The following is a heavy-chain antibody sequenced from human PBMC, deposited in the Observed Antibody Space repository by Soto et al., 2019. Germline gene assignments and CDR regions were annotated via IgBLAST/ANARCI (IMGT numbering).Heavy chain of an antibody. V-gene: IGHV3-23*01. CDR2: ISGSGGST. D-gene: IGHD3-9*01. CDR3: AKVFILTGYLDIGEIDY. Sequence: PGGSLRLSCAASGFTFSSYAMSWVRQAPGKGLEWVSAISGSGGSTYYADSVKGRFTISRDNSKNTLYLQMNSLRAEDTAVYYCAKVFILTGYLDIGEIDYWGQGTLVTVSS. CDR1: GFTFSSYA. J-gene: IGHJ4*02.